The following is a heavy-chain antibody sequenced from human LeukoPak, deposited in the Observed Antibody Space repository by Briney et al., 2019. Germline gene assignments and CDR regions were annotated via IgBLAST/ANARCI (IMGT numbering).Heavy chain of an antibody. V-gene: IGHV3-23*01. J-gene: IGHJ4*02. Sequence: GGSLRLSCAASGFTFSNYVMNWVRQAPGKGLEWVSTVIGSGASTYYADSVKGRFTISRDNSKNTLSLEMNSLRAEDTAIYYCAEDGPAFGYWGQGTLVTVSS. CDR1: GFTFSNYV. CDR3: AEDGPAFGY. CDR2: VIGSGAST. D-gene: IGHD2-2*01.